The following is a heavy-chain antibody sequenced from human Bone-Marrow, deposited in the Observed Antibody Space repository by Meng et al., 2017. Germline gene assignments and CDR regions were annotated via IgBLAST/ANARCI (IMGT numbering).Heavy chain of an antibody. CDR1: GGSFSGYY. Sequence: QVQLQQWGAGLLKPSETLSLACAVYGGSFSGYYWSWIRQPPGKGLEGIGEINHSGSTNYNPSLKSRVTISVDTSKNQFSLKLSSVTAADTAVYYCARGGYCSGGSCNWGQGTLVTVSS. CDR3: ARGGYCSGGSCN. CDR2: INHSGST. D-gene: IGHD2-15*01. V-gene: IGHV4-34*01. J-gene: IGHJ4*02.